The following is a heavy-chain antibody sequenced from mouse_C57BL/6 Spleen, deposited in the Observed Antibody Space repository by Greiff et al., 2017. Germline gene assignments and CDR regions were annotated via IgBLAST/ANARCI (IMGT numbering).Heavy chain of an antibody. CDR1: GFTFSSYT. CDR3: ARHGGQATDYFDY. Sequence: DVQLVESGGGLVKPGGSLKLSCAASGFTFSSYTMSWVRQTPEKRLEWVATISGGGGNTYYPDSVKGRFTISRDNAKNTLYLQMSSLRSEDTALYYCARHGGQATDYFDYWGQGTTLTVSS. CDR2: ISGGGGNT. J-gene: IGHJ2*01. V-gene: IGHV5-9*01. D-gene: IGHD3-2*02.